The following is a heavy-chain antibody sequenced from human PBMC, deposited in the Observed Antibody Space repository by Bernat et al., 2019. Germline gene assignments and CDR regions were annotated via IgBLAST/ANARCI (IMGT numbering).Heavy chain of an antibody. D-gene: IGHD5-12*01. CDR1: GYSFTSYW. CDR3: ARHRDSGYDWYYFVY. V-gene: IGHV5-10-1*03. CDR2: IDPSDSYT. J-gene: IGHJ4*02. Sequence: EVQLVQSGAEVKKPGESLRISCKGSGYSFTSYWISWVRQMPGKGLEWRGRIDPSDSYTNYSPSFHGHVTISADKSISTASLQWSSLKASDTAMYYCARHRDSGYDWYYFVYWGQGTLVTVSS.